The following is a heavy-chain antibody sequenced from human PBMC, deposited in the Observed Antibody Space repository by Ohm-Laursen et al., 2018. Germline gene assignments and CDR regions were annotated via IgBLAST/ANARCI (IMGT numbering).Heavy chain of an antibody. Sequence: SLRLSCSATGFTFSDYYMSWIRQAPGKGLEWVSYISSSGSTIYYADSVKGRFTISRDNAKNSLYLQMNSLRAEDTAVYYCARALSGSYLYYWGQGTLVTVSS. V-gene: IGHV3-11*01. CDR2: ISSSGSTI. J-gene: IGHJ4*02. CDR3: ARALSGSYLYY. CDR1: GFTFSDYY. D-gene: IGHD1-26*01.